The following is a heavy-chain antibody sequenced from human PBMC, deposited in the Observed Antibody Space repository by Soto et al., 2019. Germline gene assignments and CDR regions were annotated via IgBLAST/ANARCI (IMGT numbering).Heavy chain of an antibody. CDR1: GFTFSSYS. J-gene: IGHJ6*02. CDR2: ISSSSSYI. V-gene: IGHV3-21*01. CDR3: ARDKSPGPSGLAMTTTSYYYYGMDV. Sequence: EVQLVESGGGLVKPGGSLRLSCAASGFTFSSYSMNWVRQAPGKGLEWVSSISSSSSYIYYADSVKGRITISRDNSKNQLYLQMNSLRAEDTAVYYCARDKSPGPSGLAMTTTSYYYYGMDVWGQGTTVTVSS. D-gene: IGHD1-26*01.